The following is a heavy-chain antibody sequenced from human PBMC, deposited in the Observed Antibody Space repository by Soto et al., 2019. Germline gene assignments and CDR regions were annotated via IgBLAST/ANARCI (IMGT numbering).Heavy chain of an antibody. CDR2: INHSGST. CDR3: ARASYRGVFDP. V-gene: IGHV4-34*01. CDR1: GGSFSGYY. D-gene: IGHD3-10*01. Sequence: SETLSLTCAVYGGSFSGYYWSLIRQPPGKGLEWIGEINHSGSTNYNPSLKSRVTISVDTSKKQFSLKLSSVTAADTAVYYCARASYRGVFDPWGQGTLVTVSS. J-gene: IGHJ5*02.